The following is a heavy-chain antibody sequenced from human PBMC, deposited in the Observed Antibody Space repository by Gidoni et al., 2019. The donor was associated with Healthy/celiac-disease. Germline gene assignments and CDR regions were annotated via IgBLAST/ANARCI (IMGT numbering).Heavy chain of an antibody. CDR3: AATGREVWDAENDY. Sequence: QVQLQESGPGLVKPSQTLSLTSTFSDCSISSGCYYWSWIRQHPGKGLEWIGYIYYSGSTYYNPALKSRVTISVDTSKNQFSLKLSSVTAADTAVYYCAATGREVWDAENDYWGQGTLVTVSS. V-gene: IGHV4-31*03. D-gene: IGHD6-13*01. CDR1: DCSISSGCYY. J-gene: IGHJ4*02. CDR2: IYYSGST.